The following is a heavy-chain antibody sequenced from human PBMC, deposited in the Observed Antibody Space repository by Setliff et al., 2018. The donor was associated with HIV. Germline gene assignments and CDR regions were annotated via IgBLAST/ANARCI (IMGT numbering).Heavy chain of an antibody. CDR3: ARVKSIKTTLVRLWPRFDL. V-gene: IGHV4-38-2*01. CDR1: GYSISSGYY. D-gene: IGHD3-10*01. Sequence: PSETLSLTCAVSGYSISSGYYWGWIRQSPEKGLEWIGEIDDSGSIIYNPSLQSRVTMSVDTSKNQFSLKVRSLTAADTGLYYCARVKSIKTTLVRLWPRFDLWGQGTQVTVSS. J-gene: IGHJ5*02. CDR2: IDDSGSI.